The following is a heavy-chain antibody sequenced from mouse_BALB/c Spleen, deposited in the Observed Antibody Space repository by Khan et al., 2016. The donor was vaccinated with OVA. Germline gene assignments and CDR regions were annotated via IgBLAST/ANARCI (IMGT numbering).Heavy chain of an antibody. CDR1: GYTFTSYW. V-gene: IGHV1-7*01. CDR3: ESDRIDY. J-gene: IGHJ2*01. CDR2: INPSSSYT. Sequence: VQLEESGAELAKPGASVKMSCKASGYTFTSYWVHWVKQRPGQGLEWIGYINPSSSYTEYNQNFKDKATLTADKSSSTAYMQLSSLTSEDSAVYYCESDRIDYWGQGTTLTVSS.